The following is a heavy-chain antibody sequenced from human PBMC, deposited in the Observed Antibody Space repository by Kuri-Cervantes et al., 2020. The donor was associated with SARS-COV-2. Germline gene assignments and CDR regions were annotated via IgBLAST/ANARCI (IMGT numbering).Heavy chain of an antibody. CDR3: ARAPRFGELSFDY. CDR1: GFTFSSYS. CDR2: ISSSSSYI. Sequence: GGSLRLSCASSGFTFSSYSTNWVRQAPGPGLEWVSFISSSSSYIYYADSVKGRFTISRDNAKNSLYLQMNSLRAEDTAVYYCARAPRFGELSFDYWGQGTLVTVSS. D-gene: IGHD3-10*01. V-gene: IGHV3-21*05. J-gene: IGHJ4*02.